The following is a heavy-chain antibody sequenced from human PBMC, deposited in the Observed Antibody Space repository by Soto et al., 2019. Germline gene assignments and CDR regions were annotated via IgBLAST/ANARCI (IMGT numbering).Heavy chain of an antibody. CDR3: ARSDNYYASSGYYYAY. J-gene: IGHJ4*02. D-gene: IGHD3-22*01. Sequence: ASVKVSCKASGYTFTSYGISWVRQAPGQGLEWMGWISAYNGNTNYAQKLQGRVTMTTDTSTSTAYMELRSLRSDDTAVYYCARSDNYYASSGYYYAYWGQGTLVTVSS. V-gene: IGHV1-18*04. CDR2: ISAYNGNT. CDR1: GYTFTSYG.